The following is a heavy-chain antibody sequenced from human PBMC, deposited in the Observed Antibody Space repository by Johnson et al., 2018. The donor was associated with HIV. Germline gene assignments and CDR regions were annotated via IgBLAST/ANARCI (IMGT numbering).Heavy chain of an antibody. V-gene: IGHV3-20*04. D-gene: IGHD3-3*01. CDR3: VRAQFLQWLFFDAFDI. CDR1: GFNFDYYD. Sequence: VQLVESGGGVVRPGGSLRLSCAVSGFNFDYYDMSWVQQIPGKGLEWVSTINWNGDYIGYADSVKGRFTISRDSAKNSLYLQMNSLRAEDTALYYCVRAQFLQWLFFDAFDIWGQGTMVTVSS. CDR2: INWNGDYI. J-gene: IGHJ3*02.